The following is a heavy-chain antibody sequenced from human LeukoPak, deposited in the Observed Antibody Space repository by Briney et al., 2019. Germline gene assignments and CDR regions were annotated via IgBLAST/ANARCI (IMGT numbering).Heavy chain of an antibody. D-gene: IGHD6-13*01. V-gene: IGHV6-1*01. CDR2: TYYRYKWYN. Sequence: SQTLSLTCAISGDSVSSNSAAWNWIRQSPSRGPEWLGRTYYRYKWYNDYAESVKSRITINPDTSKNQFSLQLNSVTPEDTAVYYCARDLIAASGTVDYWAQGTLVTVSS. CDR1: GDSVSSNSAA. J-gene: IGHJ4*02. CDR3: ARDLIAASGTVDY.